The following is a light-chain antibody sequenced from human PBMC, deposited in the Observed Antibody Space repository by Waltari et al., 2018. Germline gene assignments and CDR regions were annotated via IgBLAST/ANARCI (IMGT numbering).Light chain of an antibody. CDR1: RSVGTW. Sequence: DIQLTQSPSTLSASVGDRVTIPCRASRSVGTWLAWYLQKPGKAPKLLIYMASSLESGVPSRFRGSGSGTEFTLTISSLQPDDFATYSCQQYSSFSTFGQGTKVDI. CDR3: QQYSSFST. V-gene: IGKV1-5*03. J-gene: IGKJ2*01. CDR2: MAS.